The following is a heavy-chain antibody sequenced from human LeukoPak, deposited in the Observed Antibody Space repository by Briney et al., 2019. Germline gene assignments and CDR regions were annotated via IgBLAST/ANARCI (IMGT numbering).Heavy chain of an antibody. CDR2: SNPNNSGT. CDR1: GYTFTGYD. CDR3: ARGGSAYSGASFDY. Sequence: ASVKVSCKAAGYTFTGYDMHWVGQAPGQGVGWMGWSNPNNSGTIHAEKFQGRVTMTRDTSIGTAYMEVSGLRSDDTAVYYCARGGSAYSGASFDYWGQGTLVTVSS. D-gene: IGHD6-6*01. J-gene: IGHJ4*02. V-gene: IGHV1-2*02.